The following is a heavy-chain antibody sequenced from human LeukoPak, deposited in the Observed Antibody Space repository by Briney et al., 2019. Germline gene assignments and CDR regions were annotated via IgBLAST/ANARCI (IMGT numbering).Heavy chain of an antibody. CDR3: VKGGREGSGSLTPHDY. CDR1: GFTFSSYA. Sequence: GGSLRLSCSASGFTFSSYAMHWVRQAPGKGLEYVSAISSNGGSTYYADSVKGRFTISRDNSKNTLYLQMSSLRAEDTAVYYCVKGGREGSGSLTPHDYWGQGTLVTVSS. D-gene: IGHD3-10*01. J-gene: IGHJ4*02. CDR2: ISSNGGST. V-gene: IGHV3-64D*06.